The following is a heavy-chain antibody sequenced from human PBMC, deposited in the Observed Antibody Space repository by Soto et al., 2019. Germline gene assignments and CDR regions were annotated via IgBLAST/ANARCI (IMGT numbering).Heavy chain of an antibody. Sequence: QLQLQESGSGLVKPSQTLSLTCAVSGGSISSGGYSWSWIRQPPGKALEWIGYIYHSGSTHYNPSLKSRATVSVDRSKNQFSLKRSSVTAADTAVYYCARVPGPWGQGTLVTVSS. D-gene: IGHD3-10*01. V-gene: IGHV4-30-2*01. CDR3: ARVPGP. CDR2: IYHSGST. CDR1: GGSISSGGYS. J-gene: IGHJ5*02.